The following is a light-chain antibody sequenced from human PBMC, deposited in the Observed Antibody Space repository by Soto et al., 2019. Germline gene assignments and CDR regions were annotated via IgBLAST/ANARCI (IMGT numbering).Light chain of an antibody. J-gene: IGLJ3*02. CDR2: SDD. CDR3: SGWDDQLNGPL. CDR1: NSNIGRYS. Sequence: QSALTQPPSLSGTPGQRVTISCSGSNSNIGRYSVNWYQHFPGTAPKILNYSDDERPSGVPDRFFGSKAGNSASLAIRGPQFGDEGGLFLSGWDDQLNGPLFGGGTKLTVL. V-gene: IGLV1-44*01.